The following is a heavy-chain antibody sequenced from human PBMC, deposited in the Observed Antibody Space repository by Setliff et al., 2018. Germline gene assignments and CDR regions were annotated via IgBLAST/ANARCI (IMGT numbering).Heavy chain of an antibody. CDR2: MNPNSGNT. V-gene: IGHV1-8*02. J-gene: IGHJ4*02. CDR1: GYTFTSYD. Sequence: GASVKVSCKASGYTFTSYDINWVRQATGQGLEWMGWMNPNSGNTGYAQKFQGRVTMTRNTSISTAYMDLSSLRFEDTAVYYCAIQTGSGWYPGWDYWGQGTQVTVSS. D-gene: IGHD6-19*01. CDR3: AIQTGSGWYPGWDY.